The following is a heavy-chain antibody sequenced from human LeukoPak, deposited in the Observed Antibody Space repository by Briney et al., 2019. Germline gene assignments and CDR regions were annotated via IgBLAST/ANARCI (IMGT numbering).Heavy chain of an antibody. D-gene: IGHD6-6*01. CDR1: GFTFSDYS. V-gene: IGHV3-21*01. CDR2: ISSSSNYI. CDR3: ARDGIAARPDPFDY. J-gene: IGHJ4*02. Sequence: GGSLRLSCSASGFTFSDYSMNWVRQTPGKGLEWVSSISSSSNYIYYADSVKGRFTISRDNAKNSLYLQMNSLRAEDTAVYYCARDGIAARPDPFDYWGQGTLVTVSS.